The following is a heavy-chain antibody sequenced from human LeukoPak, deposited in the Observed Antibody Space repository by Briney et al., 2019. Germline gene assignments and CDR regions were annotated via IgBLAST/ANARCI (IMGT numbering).Heavy chain of an antibody. J-gene: IGHJ4*02. D-gene: IGHD3-22*01. CDR2: IKNSGST. V-gene: IGHV4-34*01. Sequence: SDTLSLTCAVYGGSYSGYYWSWIRQPPGKGLEWHGEIKNSGSTNYNPSLKSRVTISVDTSKNQFSLKLSSVTAADTAVYYCARAKRDYYDSSGYYNDYWGQGTLVTVSS. CDR3: ARAKRDYYDSSGYYNDY. CDR1: GGSYSGYY.